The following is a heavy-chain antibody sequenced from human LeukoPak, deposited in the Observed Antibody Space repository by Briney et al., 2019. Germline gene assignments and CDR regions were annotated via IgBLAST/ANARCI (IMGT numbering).Heavy chain of an antibody. Sequence: SVKVSCKASGGTFSSYAVSWVRGAPGQPLEWMGRIVPIFGTANYAQKFQGRVTITTDESTSTAYMELSSLRAEDTAVYYCAYEQWLDGYCYYYMDVWGKGTTVTVSS. CDR2: IVPIFGTA. CDR3: AYEQWLDGYCYYYMDV. D-gene: IGHD6-19*01. J-gene: IGHJ6*03. V-gene: IGHV1-69*05. CDR1: GGTFSSYA.